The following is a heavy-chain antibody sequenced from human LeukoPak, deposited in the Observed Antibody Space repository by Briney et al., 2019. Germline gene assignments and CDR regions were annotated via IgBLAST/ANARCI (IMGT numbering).Heavy chain of an antibody. D-gene: IGHD3-10*01. CDR3: ARGGIYYGSGSYYNFLVY. Sequence: ASVKVSCKASGYTFTDYYMHWVRQAPGQGLEWMGWINPNSGGTNYAQKFQGRVTMTRDTSISTAYMELSRLRSDDTAVYYCARGGIYYGSGSYYNFLVYWGQGTLVTVSS. V-gene: IGHV1-2*02. J-gene: IGHJ4*02. CDR2: INPNSGGT. CDR1: GYTFTDYY.